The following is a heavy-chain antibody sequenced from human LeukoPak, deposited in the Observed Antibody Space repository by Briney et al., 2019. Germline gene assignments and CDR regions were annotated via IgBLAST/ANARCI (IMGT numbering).Heavy chain of an antibody. Sequence: GGSLRLSCAASGLTFSSSAMSWVRQAPGKGLESVSAISGSGGSTYYADSVKGRFTISRDNSKNTLYLQMNSLRTEDTAVYYCVSGADYWGQGTLVTVSS. CDR3: VSGADY. CDR2: ISGSGGST. CDR1: GLTFSSSA. D-gene: IGHD6-25*01. V-gene: IGHV3-23*01. J-gene: IGHJ4*02.